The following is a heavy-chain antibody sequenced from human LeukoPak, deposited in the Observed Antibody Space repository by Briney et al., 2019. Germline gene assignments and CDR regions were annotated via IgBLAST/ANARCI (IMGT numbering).Heavy chain of an antibody. Sequence: GGSLRLSCAASGLTFSNYPMLWVRQAPGKGLEYVSAITSNGGYTYYANSVKGRFTISRDDSKNTLYLQMGSLRVEDMAVYYCARAAARSWPDYWGQGTLVTVSS. CDR3: ARAAARSWPDY. D-gene: IGHD6-13*01. V-gene: IGHV3-64*01. CDR1: GLTFSNYP. CDR2: ITSNGGYT. J-gene: IGHJ4*02.